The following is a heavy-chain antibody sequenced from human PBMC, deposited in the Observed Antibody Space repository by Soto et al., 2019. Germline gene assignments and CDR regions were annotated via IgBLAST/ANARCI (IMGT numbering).Heavy chain of an antibody. J-gene: IGHJ4*02. CDR2: IYSGGST. Sequence: GGSLRLSCAASGFTVSSNYMSWVRQAPGKGLEWVSVIYSGGSTYYADSVKGRFTISRDNSKNTLYLQMNSLRAEDTAVYYCARALIRGVLYYFDYWGQGTLVTVSS. CDR3: ARALIRGVLYYFDY. CDR1: GFTVSSNY. V-gene: IGHV3-66*01. D-gene: IGHD3-10*01.